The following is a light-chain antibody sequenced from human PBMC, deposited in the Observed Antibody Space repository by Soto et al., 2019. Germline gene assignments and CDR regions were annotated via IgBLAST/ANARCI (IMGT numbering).Light chain of an antibody. J-gene: IGKJ2*01. CDR3: QQSYSTPYT. CDR2: AAS. Sequence: EIVMTQSPATLSVSPGERATLSCRASQGVGSTLAWYQQKPGQTPRLLIYAASSLQSGVPSRFSGSGSGTDFTLTISSLQPEDFATYYCQQSYSTPYTFGQGTKLEIK. CDR1: QGVGST. V-gene: IGKV3-15*01.